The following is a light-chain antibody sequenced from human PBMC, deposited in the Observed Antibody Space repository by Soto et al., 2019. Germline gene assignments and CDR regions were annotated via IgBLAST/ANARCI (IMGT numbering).Light chain of an antibody. V-gene: IGLV2-14*03. Sequence: SGLAQPSPVSVSPGKTITISCTGTSSDVGGYNYVSWYQHHPGKAPKLIIYDVTNRPSGVSNPFSGSKSGNTASLTISGLQPEDEADYYCSSYTTSNTRQIVFGTGTKVTVL. J-gene: IGLJ1*01. CDR2: DVT. CDR1: SSDVGGYNY. CDR3: SSYTTSNTRQIV.